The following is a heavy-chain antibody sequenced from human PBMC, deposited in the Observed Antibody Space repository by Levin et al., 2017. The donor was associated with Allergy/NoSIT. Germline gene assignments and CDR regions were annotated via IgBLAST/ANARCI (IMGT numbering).Heavy chain of an antibody. Sequence: GGSLRLSCKGAGYTFTTYWIAWVRQMPGKGLEWVGIIYPGDSDTRYSPSFQGQVAISADKSINTAYLQWSSLKASDTAMYYCARHRIVGATKSPFDYWGQGTLVTVSS. V-gene: IGHV5-51*01. CDR3: ARHRIVGATKSPFDY. J-gene: IGHJ4*02. CDR2: IYPGDSDT. D-gene: IGHD1-26*01. CDR1: GYTFTTYW.